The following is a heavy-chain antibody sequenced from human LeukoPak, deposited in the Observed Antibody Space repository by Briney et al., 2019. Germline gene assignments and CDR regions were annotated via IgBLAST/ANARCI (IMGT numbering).Heavy chain of an antibody. CDR2: ISNTGRAT. J-gene: IGHJ5*02. CDR1: GFTFSSYS. V-gene: IGHV3-23*01. Sequence: GGSLRLSCVASGFTFSSYSMHWVRQAPGGGLEGLSGISNTGRATDYADSIKGRFTISRDNAKNTVFLQMNSLRAEDTAEYFCAHQVPPNDEFFDHWGQGTLVTVSS. CDR3: AHQVPPNDEFFDH.